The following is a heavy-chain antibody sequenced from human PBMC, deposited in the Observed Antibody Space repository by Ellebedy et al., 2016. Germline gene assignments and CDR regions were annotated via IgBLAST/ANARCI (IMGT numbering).Heavy chain of an antibody. Sequence: SETLSLTXAVYGGSFSGYYWSWIRQPPGKGLEWIGEINHSGSTNYNPSLKSRVTISVDTSKNQFSLKLSSVTAADTAVYYCARGLDFDYWGQGTLVTVSS. V-gene: IGHV4-34*01. J-gene: IGHJ4*02. CDR3: ARGLDFDY. CDR2: INHSGST. CDR1: GGSFSGYY.